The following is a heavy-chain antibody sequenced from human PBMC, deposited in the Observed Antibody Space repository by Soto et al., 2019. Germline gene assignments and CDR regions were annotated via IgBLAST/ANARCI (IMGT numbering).Heavy chain of an antibody. V-gene: IGHV4-30-2*01. J-gene: IGHJ5*02. CDR3: AREAHSSSWHDPVNWFDP. Sequence: SETLSLTCAVSGGSISSGGYSWSWIRQPPGKGLEWIGYIYHSGSTYYNPSLKSRVTISVDTSKNQFSLKLSSVTAADTAVYYCAREAHSSSWHDPVNWFDPWGQGTLVTVSS. CDR2: IYHSGST. D-gene: IGHD6-13*01. CDR1: GGSISSGGYS.